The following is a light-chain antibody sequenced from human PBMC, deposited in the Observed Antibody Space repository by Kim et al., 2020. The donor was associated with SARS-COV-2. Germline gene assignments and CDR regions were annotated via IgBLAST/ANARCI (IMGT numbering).Light chain of an antibody. V-gene: IGKV3-20*01. CDR1: QSVNSAY. CDR2: GAS. CDR3: QHYALSRTRA. Sequence: EIVLTQSPDTLSLSPGERATLSCTASQSVNSAYLAWYQQKPGQAPRLLIYGASSRATGIPDRFRGGGSGTDFTLTINKLEPEDFAVYYCQHYALSRTRAFGQGTKVDIK. J-gene: IGKJ1*01.